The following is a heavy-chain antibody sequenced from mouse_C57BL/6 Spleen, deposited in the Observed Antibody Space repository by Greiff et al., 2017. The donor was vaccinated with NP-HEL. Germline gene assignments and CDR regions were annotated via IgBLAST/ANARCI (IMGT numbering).Heavy chain of an antibody. J-gene: IGHJ4*01. CDR1: GYTFTSYW. V-gene: IGHV1-69*01. D-gene: IGHD1-1*01. CDR2: IDPSDSYT. Sequence: QVQLQQPGAELVMPGASVKLSRKASGYTFTSYWMHWVKQRPGQGLEWVGEIDPSDSYTNYNQKFKGKSTLTVDKSSSTAYMQLSSLTSEDSAVYYCASRGFTTVVAYYAMDYWGQGTSVTVSS. CDR3: ASRGFTTVVAYYAMDY.